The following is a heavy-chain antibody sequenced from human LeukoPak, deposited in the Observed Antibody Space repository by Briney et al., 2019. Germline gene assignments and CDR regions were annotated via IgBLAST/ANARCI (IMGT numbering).Heavy chain of an antibody. V-gene: IGHV3-74*01. CDR2: INTDGSST. CDR3: ARGGPLPGIAAAGKGHLIDY. CDR1: GFTFSSYW. J-gene: IGHJ4*02. Sequence: GGSLRLSCAASGFTFSSYWMHWVRQAPGKGLVWVSRINTDGSSTSYADSVKGRFTISRDNAKKTLYLQMNSLRAEDTAVYYCARGGPLPGIAAAGKGHLIDYWGQGTLVTVSS. D-gene: IGHD6-13*01.